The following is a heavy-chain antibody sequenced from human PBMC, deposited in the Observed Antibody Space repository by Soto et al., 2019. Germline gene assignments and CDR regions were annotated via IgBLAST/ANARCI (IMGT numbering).Heavy chain of an antibody. CDR1: GFTFSSYA. Sequence: GGSLRLSCAASGFTFSSYAMSWVRQAPGKGLEWVSAISGSGGSTYYADSVKGRFTISRDNSKNTLYLQMNSLRAEDTAVYYCAKAVNWNYGATSWFDPWGQGTLVTVSS. J-gene: IGHJ5*02. V-gene: IGHV3-23*01. CDR2: ISGSGGST. D-gene: IGHD1-7*01. CDR3: AKAVNWNYGATSWFDP.